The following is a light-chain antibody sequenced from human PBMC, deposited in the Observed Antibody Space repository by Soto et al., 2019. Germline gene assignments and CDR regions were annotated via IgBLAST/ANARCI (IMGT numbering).Light chain of an antibody. J-gene: IGKJ4*01. CDR3: QQYGSSPLT. Sequence: EIVLTQSPGTLSLSPGERATLSCRATQSVSSNYLAWHQQKPGQAPRLLIYGASSRATGIPDRFSGSVSGTDFTLTISRLEPEDFAVYYCQQYGSSPLTFGGGTKVEIK. CDR1: QSVSSNY. CDR2: GAS. V-gene: IGKV3-20*01.